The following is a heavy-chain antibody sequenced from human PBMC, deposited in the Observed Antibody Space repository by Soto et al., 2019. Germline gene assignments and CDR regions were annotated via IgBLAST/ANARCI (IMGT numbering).Heavy chain of an antibody. D-gene: IGHD2-15*01. CDR3: ARDNGGNFDY. Sequence: EVQLVEAGEGMGQPGGSLRLSCAASGFTFSSYSMNWVRQAPGKGLEWVSYISSGSSTKYYADSVKGRFTISRDNAKNSLYLQMTSLKDDDTAVYYCARDNGGNFDYWGQGTLVTVSS. J-gene: IGHJ4*02. CDR1: GFTFSSYS. V-gene: IGHV3-48*02. CDR2: ISSGSSTK.